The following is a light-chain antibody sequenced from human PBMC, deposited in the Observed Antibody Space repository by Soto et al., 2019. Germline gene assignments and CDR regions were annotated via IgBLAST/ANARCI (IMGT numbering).Light chain of an antibody. CDR3: QQSYNTPYT. V-gene: IGKV1-39*01. Sequence: DIQMTQSPSSLSASVGDRVTITCRASQSIRSYLNWYHQKPGKTPQLLIYGASNLQSGAPSRFTGSGSGTHFTMTISSLQPEDFATYECQQSYNTPYTFGQGNKLEIK. J-gene: IGKJ2*01. CDR1: QSIRSY. CDR2: GAS.